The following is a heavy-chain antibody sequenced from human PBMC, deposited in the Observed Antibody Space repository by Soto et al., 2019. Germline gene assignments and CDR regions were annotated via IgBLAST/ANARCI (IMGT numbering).Heavy chain of an antibody. J-gene: IGHJ4*02. CDR3: ACASKDPYQVSRIFDF. D-gene: IGHD2-2*01. Sequence: AWVSLRLSCVASRITFGSRAMSWARQAPGEGLGWVSTITDSGGDSKYADSVRGRFTISRDNSKNMLYLQMSSLSAEDSAVYYFACASKDPYQVSRIFDFWYPGTLLTI. CDR1: RITFGSRA. V-gene: IGHV3-23*01. CDR2: ITDSGGDS.